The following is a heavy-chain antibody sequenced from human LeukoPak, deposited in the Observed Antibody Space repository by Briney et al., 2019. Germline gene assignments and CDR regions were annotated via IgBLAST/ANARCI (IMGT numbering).Heavy chain of an antibody. D-gene: IGHD2-8*01. CDR3: ASGASYGLFYFDY. CDR1: GASISSYY. J-gene: IGHJ4*02. V-gene: IGHV4-59*01. Sequence: SETLSLTCTVSGASISSYYWSWIRQPPGKGLEWIGYIYYSGSTNYNPSLKSRVTISVDTSKNQFSLKLSSVTAADTAVYYCASGASYGLFYFDYWGQGTLVTVSS. CDR2: IYYSGST.